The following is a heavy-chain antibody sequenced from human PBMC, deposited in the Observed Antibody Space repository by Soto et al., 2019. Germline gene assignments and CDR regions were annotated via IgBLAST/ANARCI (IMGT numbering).Heavy chain of an antibody. CDR3: ARVASGWPDYYYYGMDV. CDR2: ISGSGGIT. D-gene: IGHD6-19*01. J-gene: IGHJ6*02. CDR1: GFTISSHA. Sequence: RLSCAASGFTISSHAMGWVRQAPGKGLDRVSVISGSGGITYSADSVKGRFTISRDNSKNTLYLQMNSLRAEDTAVYYCARVASGWPDYYYYGMDVWGQGTTVTVSS. V-gene: IGHV3-23*01.